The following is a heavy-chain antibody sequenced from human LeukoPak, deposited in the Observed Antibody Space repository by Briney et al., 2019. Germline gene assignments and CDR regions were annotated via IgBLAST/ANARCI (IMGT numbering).Heavy chain of an antibody. J-gene: IGHJ4*02. CDR3: AKKGIAAADSFDY. D-gene: IGHD6-13*01. Sequence: GGSLRLSCAASGFTFSSYVMSWVRQAPGKGQEWVSGISGSGGSTYYADSVKGRFTISRDNPKNTLYLQMNSLRAEDTAIYYCAKKGIAAADSFDYWGQGTLVTVSS. V-gene: IGHV3-23*01. CDR2: ISGSGGST. CDR1: GFTFSSYV.